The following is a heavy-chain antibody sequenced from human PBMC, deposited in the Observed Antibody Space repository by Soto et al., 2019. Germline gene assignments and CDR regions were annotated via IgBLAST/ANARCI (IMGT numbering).Heavy chain of an antibody. CDR2: ISGSGGST. D-gene: IGHD2-2*01. CDR1: GFTFSSYA. Sequence: PGGSLRLSCAASGFTFSSYAMSWVRQAPGKGLEWVSAISGSGGSTYYAGSVKGRFTISRDNSKNTLYLQMNSLRAEDTAVCYCAKDRPSYCSSTSCSRRANWFDPWGQGTLVTVSS. V-gene: IGHV3-23*01. CDR3: AKDRPSYCSSTSCSRRANWFDP. J-gene: IGHJ5*02.